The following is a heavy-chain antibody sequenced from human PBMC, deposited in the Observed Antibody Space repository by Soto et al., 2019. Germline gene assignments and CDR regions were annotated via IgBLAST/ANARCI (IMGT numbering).Heavy chain of an antibody. D-gene: IGHD3-16*01. CDR1: GFTFSSYW. CDR2: INRDGSER. CDR3: ARGAIRGNDYVLGS. V-gene: IGHV3-7*01. J-gene: IGHJ5*02. Sequence: GSLSLSCDAYGFTFSSYWMGWVRQAPGKGLEWVANINRDGSERYYVDSVKGRFTISRDNAKNSVYLQMNSLRAEDSAVYYCARGAIRGNDYVLGSWGQGAPVTVSS.